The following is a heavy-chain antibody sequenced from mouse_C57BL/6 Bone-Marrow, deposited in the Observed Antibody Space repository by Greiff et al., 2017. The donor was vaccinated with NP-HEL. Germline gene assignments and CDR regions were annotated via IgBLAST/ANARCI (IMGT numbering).Heavy chain of an antibody. V-gene: IGHV1-26*01. D-gene: IGHD1-1*01. CDR2: INPNNGGT. Sequence: EVQGVESGPELVKPGASVKISCKASGYTFTDYYMNWVKQSHGKSLEWIGDINPNNGGTSYNQKFKGKATLTVDKSSSTAYMELRSLTSEDSAVYYCARLSYYGSKGYYFDYWGQGTTLTVSS. J-gene: IGHJ2*01. CDR3: ARLSYYGSKGYYFDY. CDR1: GYTFTDYY.